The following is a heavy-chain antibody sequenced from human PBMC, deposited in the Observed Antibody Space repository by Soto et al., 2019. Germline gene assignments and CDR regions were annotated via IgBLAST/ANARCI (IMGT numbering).Heavy chain of an antibody. D-gene: IGHD2-2*01. CDR2: ISWNSGRI. J-gene: IGHJ4*02. CDR1: GFTFSSYA. Sequence: EVQLLESGGAFVQPGGSLRLSCAGSGFTFSSYAMTWVRQAPGKGLEWVSGISWNSGRIGYADSVKGRFTISRDNAKNSLYLQMNSLRAEDTALCYCAKDIGSYPTSSHLDYWGQGTLVTVSS. CDR3: AKDIGSYPTSSHLDY. V-gene: IGHV3-9*01.